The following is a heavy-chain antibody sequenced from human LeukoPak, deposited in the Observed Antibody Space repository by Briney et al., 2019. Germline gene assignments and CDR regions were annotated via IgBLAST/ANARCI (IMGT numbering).Heavy chain of an antibody. CDR2: LSHSGSS. CDR1: GGSVSSYY. Sequence: PSETLSLTCTASGGSVSSYYWSWIRRPPGRGLEWIAYLSHSGSSDSNPSLTSRVTTLVDTSKNQFSLKLTSVTAADTAVYYCARARCANAWYAFDIWGHGTMVTVSS. J-gene: IGHJ3*02. V-gene: IGHV4-59*02. CDR3: ARARCANAWYAFDI. D-gene: IGHD2-8*02.